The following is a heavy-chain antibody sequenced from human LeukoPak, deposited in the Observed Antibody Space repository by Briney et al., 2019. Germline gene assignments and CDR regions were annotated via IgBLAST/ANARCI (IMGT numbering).Heavy chain of an antibody. Sequence: GGSLRLSCAASGFTFSSYAMSWVRQAPGKGLEWVSIINKSGGSTNYADSVKGRFTISRDNAKNSLYLQMNSLRAEDTAVYYCARFGYYYYYMDVWGKGTTVTVSS. D-gene: IGHD3-16*01. CDR3: ARFGYYYYYMDV. J-gene: IGHJ6*03. V-gene: IGHV3-23*01. CDR1: GFTFSSYA. CDR2: INKSGGST.